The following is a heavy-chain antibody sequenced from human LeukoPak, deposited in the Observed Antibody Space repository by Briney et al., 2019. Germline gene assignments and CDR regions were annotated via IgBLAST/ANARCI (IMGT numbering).Heavy chain of an antibody. CDR1: GGSLSSGAYY. V-gene: IGHV4-31*03. D-gene: IGHD4-17*01. Sequence: SQTLSLTCTVSGGSLSSGAYYWSWIRQHPGKGLEWIGYIYYSGSTYYNPSLKSRVTISEDTSKNQLSLKLNSVTAADTAVYYCARRGLMTTVTPNAFDIWGQGTMVTVSS. CDR2: IYYSGST. CDR3: ARRGLMTTVTPNAFDI. J-gene: IGHJ3*02.